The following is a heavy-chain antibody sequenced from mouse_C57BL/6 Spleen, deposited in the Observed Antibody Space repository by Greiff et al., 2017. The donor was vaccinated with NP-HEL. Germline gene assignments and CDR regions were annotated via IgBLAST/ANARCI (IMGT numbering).Heavy chain of an antibody. Sequence: QVQLQQSGAELVRPGTSVKVSCKASGYAFTNYLIEWVKQRPGQGLEWIGVINPGSGGTNYNEKFKGKATLTADKSSSTAYMQLSSLTSEDSAVYFCARVGTAQATGYAMDYWGQGTSVTVSS. D-gene: IGHD3-2*02. V-gene: IGHV1-54*01. CDR3: ARVGTAQATGYAMDY. J-gene: IGHJ4*01. CDR2: INPGSGGT. CDR1: GYAFTNYL.